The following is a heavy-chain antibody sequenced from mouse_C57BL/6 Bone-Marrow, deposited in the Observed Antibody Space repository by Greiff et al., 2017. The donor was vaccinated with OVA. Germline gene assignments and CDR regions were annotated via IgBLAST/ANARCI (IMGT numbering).Heavy chain of an antibody. D-gene: IGHD3-2*02. Sequence: EVQLQQSGPELVKPGASVKISCKASGYTFTDYYMNWVKQSHGKSLEWIGDINPNNGGTSYNQKFKGKATLTVDKSSSTAYIELRSLTSEDSAVYYCASRETAQAFDYWGQGTTLTVSS. CDR1: GYTFTDYY. J-gene: IGHJ2*01. V-gene: IGHV1-26*01. CDR3: ASRETAQAFDY. CDR2: INPNNGGT.